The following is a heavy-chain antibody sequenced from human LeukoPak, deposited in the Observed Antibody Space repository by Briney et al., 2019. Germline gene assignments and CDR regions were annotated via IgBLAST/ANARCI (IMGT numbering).Heavy chain of an antibody. Sequence: PGGSLRLSCAASGFTFSSYGMHWVRQAPGKGLEWVAVGSYDGSNKYYADSVKGRFTISRDNSKNTLYLQMNSLRAEDTAVYYCAKDALGGGYSYGLRYFDYWGQGTLVTVSS. CDR3: AKDALGGGYSYGLRYFDY. J-gene: IGHJ4*02. CDR1: GFTFSSYG. V-gene: IGHV3-30*18. D-gene: IGHD5-18*01. CDR2: GSYDGSNK.